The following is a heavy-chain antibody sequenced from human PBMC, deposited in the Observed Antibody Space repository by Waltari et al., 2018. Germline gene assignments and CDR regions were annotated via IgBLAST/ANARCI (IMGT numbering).Heavy chain of an antibody. D-gene: IGHD1-26*01. CDR3: AKGDGGVGATAGY. V-gene: IGHV3-23*01. J-gene: IGHJ4*02. CDR1: GFTFSSYA. CDR2: ISGSGGST. Sequence: EVQLLESGGGLVQPGGSLRLSCAASGFTFSSYAMSWVRQAPGKGLEWVSAISGSGGSTYYADPVKGRFTISRDNSKNTLYLQMNSLRAEDTAVYYCAKGDGGVGATAGYWGQGTLVTVSS.